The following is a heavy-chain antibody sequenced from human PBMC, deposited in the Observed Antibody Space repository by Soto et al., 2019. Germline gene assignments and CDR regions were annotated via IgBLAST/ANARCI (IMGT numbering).Heavy chain of an antibody. CDR2: IIPISETT. V-gene: IGHV1-69*13. CDR3: ASSQGSSTSLEIYYYYYYGMDV. CDR1: GGTFSSYA. J-gene: IGHJ6*02. Sequence: ASVKVSCKASGGTFSSYAISWVRQAPGQGLEWMGGIIPISETTNYAQKFQGRVTITADESKSTAYMDLSSLRSEDTAVYYCASSQGSSTSLEIYYYYYYGMDVWGQGTTVTVSS. D-gene: IGHD2-2*01.